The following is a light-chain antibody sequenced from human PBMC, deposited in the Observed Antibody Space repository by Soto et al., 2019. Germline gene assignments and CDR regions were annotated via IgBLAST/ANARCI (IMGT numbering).Light chain of an antibody. Sequence: QSVLTQPPSASGTPGQRVTISCSGSSSNIGSNTVNWYQQLPGTAPKLLMYSNNQRPSGVPDRFSGSKSGTSASLAINGLQPEDEADYYCATWDDSLTSLYVFGTGTKV. CDR3: ATWDDSLTSLYV. CDR1: SSNIGSNT. CDR2: SNN. J-gene: IGLJ1*01. V-gene: IGLV1-44*01.